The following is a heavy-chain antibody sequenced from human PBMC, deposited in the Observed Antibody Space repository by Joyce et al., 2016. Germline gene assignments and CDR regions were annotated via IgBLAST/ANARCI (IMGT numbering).Heavy chain of an antibody. V-gene: IGHV1-69*01. CDR1: GGTFSSYA. Sequence: QVQLVQSGAEVKKPGSSVKVSCKASGGTFSSYAISWVRQAPGQGLEWMGGIISICDTTHYAQKFQGRVTITADESTSTAYMELSSLRSEDTAVYYCARQTPELRHCSATNCYTGNWFDPWGQGTLVTVSS. CDR3: ARQTPELRHCSATNCYTGNWFDP. CDR2: IISICDTT. D-gene: IGHD2-2*02. J-gene: IGHJ5*02.